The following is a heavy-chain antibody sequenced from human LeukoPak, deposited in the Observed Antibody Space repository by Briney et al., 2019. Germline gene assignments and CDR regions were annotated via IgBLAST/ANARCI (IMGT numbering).Heavy chain of an antibody. D-gene: IGHD5-24*01. Sequence: ASVKVSCKASGYTFTSYVMHWVRQAPGQRLEWMGWINGGNGNTRYSQEFQGRVTITRDTSATTAYMELSSLRSEDTAVYYCAREIGPIQLHLWGSAFDYWGQGTLVTVSS. J-gene: IGHJ4*02. CDR1: GYTFTSYV. CDR2: INGGNGNT. CDR3: AREIGPIQLHLWGSAFDY. V-gene: IGHV1-3*03.